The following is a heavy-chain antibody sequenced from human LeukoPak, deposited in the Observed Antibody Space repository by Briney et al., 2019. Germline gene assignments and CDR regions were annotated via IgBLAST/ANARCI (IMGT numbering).Heavy chain of an antibody. CDR3: ARGNWRFDY. V-gene: IGHV4-59*08. CDR2: IYYSGST. J-gene: IGHJ4*02. Sequence: SETLSLTCTVSGGSISSYYWSWIRQPPGKGLERIGYIYYSGSTNYNPSLKSRVTISVDTSKNQFSLKLSSVTAADTAVYYCARGNWRFDYWGQGTLVTVSS. CDR1: GGSISSYY. D-gene: IGHD1-20*01.